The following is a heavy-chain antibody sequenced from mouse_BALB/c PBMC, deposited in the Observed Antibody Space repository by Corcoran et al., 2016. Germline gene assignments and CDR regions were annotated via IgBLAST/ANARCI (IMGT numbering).Heavy chain of an antibody. J-gene: IGHJ4*01. V-gene: IGHV8-12*01. Sequence: QVTLKESGPGILQPSQTLSLTCSFSGFSLITSGMGVSWIRQPSGKGLEWLAHIYWDDDKCYNPSLKSRLTISKDTSRNQVFLKITSVDTADTATYYCARRNYPYAMDYWGQGTSVTVSS. CDR3: ARRNYPYAMDY. CDR2: IYWDDDK. D-gene: IGHD2-1*01. CDR1: GFSLITSGMG.